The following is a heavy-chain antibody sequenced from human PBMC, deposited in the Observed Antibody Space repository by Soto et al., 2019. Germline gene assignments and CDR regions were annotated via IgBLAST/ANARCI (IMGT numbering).Heavy chain of an antibody. Sequence: QLQLQESGSGLVKPSQTLSLTCAVSGGSISSGSYSWSWIRQPPGKGLEWIGYIYHSGSTYYNPSLKSRVTISVDRSNNQFSRKLSSVTAADTAIYYCARFYGDYRNWFDPWGQGTLVTVSS. CDR3: ARFYGDYRNWFDP. CDR1: GGSISSGSYS. J-gene: IGHJ5*02. V-gene: IGHV4-30-2*01. D-gene: IGHD4-17*01. CDR2: IYHSGST.